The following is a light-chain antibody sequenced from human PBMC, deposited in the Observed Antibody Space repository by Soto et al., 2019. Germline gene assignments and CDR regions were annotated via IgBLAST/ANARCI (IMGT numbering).Light chain of an antibody. V-gene: IGLV2-14*01. CDR3: SASTARSTLV. CDR2: EVR. CDR1: MRDVGAYNL. J-gene: IGLJ1*01. Sequence: QSVLTQPASVSGSAGQSITISCSGTMRDVGAYNLVSWYQQHPGTAPKLIIYEVRNRPSGISYRFSGSRSGNTASLTISGLQPEDEGYYYCSASTARSTLVFGAGTKVTVL.